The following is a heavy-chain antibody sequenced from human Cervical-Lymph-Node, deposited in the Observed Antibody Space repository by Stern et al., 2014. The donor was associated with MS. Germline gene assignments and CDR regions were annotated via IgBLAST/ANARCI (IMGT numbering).Heavy chain of an antibody. V-gene: IGHV4-61*02. D-gene: IGHD3-22*01. Sequence: QLQLQESGPGLVKPSQTLSLTCTVSGGSISSGSYYWSWIRQPAGKGLEWIGRIYTSGSTNYNPSLKSRVTISVDTSKTQFSLKLSSVTAADTAVYYCAREKEYYYDSSGYYRMDVWGQGTTVTVSS. J-gene: IGHJ6*02. CDR2: IYTSGST. CDR1: GGSISSGSYY. CDR3: AREKEYYYDSSGYYRMDV.